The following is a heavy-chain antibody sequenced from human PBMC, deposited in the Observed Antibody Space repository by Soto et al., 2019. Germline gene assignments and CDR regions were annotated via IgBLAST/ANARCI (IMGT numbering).Heavy chain of an antibody. Sequence: SEPLSLTCTVSGGSISSYYWSWIRQPPGKGLEWIGYIYYSGSTNYNPSLKSRVTISVDTSKNQFSLKLSSVTAADTAVYYCARVGYYDSSGYYFDYWGQGTLVTVSS. CDR3: ARVGYYDSSGYYFDY. CDR1: GGSISSYY. J-gene: IGHJ4*02. CDR2: IYYSGST. D-gene: IGHD3-22*01. V-gene: IGHV4-59*01.